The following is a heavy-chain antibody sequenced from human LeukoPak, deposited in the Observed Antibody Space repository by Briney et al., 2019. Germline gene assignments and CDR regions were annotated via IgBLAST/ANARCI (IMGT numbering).Heavy chain of an antibody. CDR2: ISYDGSNK. Sequence: GRSLRLSCAASGFTFRSNAMHWVRQAPGKGLEWVAVISYDGSNKDHADSVKGRFTISRDNSKNTLYLQMNSLRAEDTAVYYCAREGGTSQFDYWGQGTLVTVSS. D-gene: IGHD1-26*01. J-gene: IGHJ4*02. CDR3: AREGGTSQFDY. V-gene: IGHV3-30*03. CDR1: GFTFRSNA.